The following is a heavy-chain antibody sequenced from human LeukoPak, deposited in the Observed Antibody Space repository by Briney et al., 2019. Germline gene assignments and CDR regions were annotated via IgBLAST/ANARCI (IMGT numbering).Heavy chain of an antibody. J-gene: IGHJ1*01. CDR2: IYSGGST. CDR1: GFTVSSNY. V-gene: IGHV3-66*01. D-gene: IGHD3-22*01. Sequence: GGSLRLSCAASGFTVSSNYMTWVRRAPGKGLECVSFIYSGGSTYYADSVKGRFTISRDNSKNTLYLQMNSLRAEDTAVYYCAKGGDYYESSGNDLEYFQHWGQGTLVTVSS. CDR3: AKGGDYYESSGNDLEYFQH.